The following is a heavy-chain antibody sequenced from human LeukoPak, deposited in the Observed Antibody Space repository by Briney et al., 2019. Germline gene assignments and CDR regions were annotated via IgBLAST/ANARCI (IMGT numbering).Heavy chain of an antibody. J-gene: IGHJ4*02. CDR1: GGSISSGYS. Sequence: PSETLSLTCTVSGGSISSGYSWSWIRQPAGKGLEWIGRMHTSGRTNYNPSLKSRVTISVDTSKNQFSLKLSSVTAADTAVYYCASPGSGSPFDYWGQGTLVTVSS. V-gene: IGHV4-61*02. CDR3: ASPGSGSPFDY. D-gene: IGHD3-10*01. CDR2: MHTSGRT.